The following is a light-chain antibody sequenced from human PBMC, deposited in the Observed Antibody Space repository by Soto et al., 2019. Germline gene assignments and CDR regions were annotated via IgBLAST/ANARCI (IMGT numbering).Light chain of an antibody. CDR2: AVI. CDR1: SSDVGGYNY. V-gene: IGLV2-8*01. Sequence: QSALTQPPSASGSPGQSVTISCTGTSSDVGGYNYVSWYQQHPGKAPKLMIYAVIKRPSGVPDRFSGSKSGNTASLTVSGLQAEDEADYYCSSYAGSNNWVFGGGTQLTVL. CDR3: SSYAGSNNWV. J-gene: IGLJ3*02.